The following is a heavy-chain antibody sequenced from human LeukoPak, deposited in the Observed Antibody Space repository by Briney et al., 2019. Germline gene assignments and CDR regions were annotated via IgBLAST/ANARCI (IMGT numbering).Heavy chain of an antibody. CDR2: ISTTGST. Sequence: SETLSLTCTVSGGSISTYYGSWIRQPAGKGLEWIGRISTTGSTSYGPSLKSRVIISIDTSKNQFSLRLSSATAADTAVYYCASHQYGSGSYYHDYWGQGALVTVSS. J-gene: IGHJ4*02. CDR1: GGSISTYY. V-gene: IGHV4-4*07. D-gene: IGHD3-10*01. CDR3: ASHQYGSGSYYHDY.